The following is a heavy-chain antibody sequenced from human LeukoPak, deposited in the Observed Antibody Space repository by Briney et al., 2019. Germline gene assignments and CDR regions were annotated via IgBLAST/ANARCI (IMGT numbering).Heavy chain of an antibody. D-gene: IGHD3-16*02. CDR3: ASFIYVWGSYPTDY. CDR2: IYSGGST. J-gene: IGHJ4*02. Sequence: PGGSLRLSCAASGFTVSSNYMSWVRQAPGKGLEWVSVIYSGGSTYYADSVKGRFTTSRDNSKNTQYLQMNSLRAEDTAVYYCASFIYVWGSYPTDYWGQGTLVTVSS. CDR1: GFTVSSNY. V-gene: IGHV3-66*01.